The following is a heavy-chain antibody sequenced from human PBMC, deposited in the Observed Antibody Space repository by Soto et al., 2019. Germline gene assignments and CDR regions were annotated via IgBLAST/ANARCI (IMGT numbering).Heavy chain of an antibody. CDR1: GFTVSSNY. V-gene: IGHV3-53*01. CDR3: ARELVYMVRGVITYYYYYGMDV. J-gene: IGHJ6*02. CDR2: IYSGGST. Sequence: GGSLRLSCAASGFTVSSNYMSWVRQAPGKGLEWVSVIYSGGSTYYADSVKGRFTISRDNSKNTLYLQMNSLRAEDTAVYYCARELVYMVRGVITYYYYYGMDVWGQGTTVTVSS. D-gene: IGHD3-10*01.